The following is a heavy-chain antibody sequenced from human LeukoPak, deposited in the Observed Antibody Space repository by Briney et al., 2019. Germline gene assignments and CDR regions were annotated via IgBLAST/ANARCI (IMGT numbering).Heavy chain of an antibody. CDR3: ASISKLLPTPYYMDV. Sequence: PSETLSLTCTVSGGSISSYYWSWIRQPPGKGLEWIGYIYYSGSTNYNPSLKSRVIISVDTSKNQFSLKLSSVTAADTAVYYCASISKLLPTPYYMDVWGKGTTVTVSS. D-gene: IGHD2-15*01. V-gene: IGHV4-59*08. CDR1: GGSISSYY. CDR2: IYYSGST. J-gene: IGHJ6*03.